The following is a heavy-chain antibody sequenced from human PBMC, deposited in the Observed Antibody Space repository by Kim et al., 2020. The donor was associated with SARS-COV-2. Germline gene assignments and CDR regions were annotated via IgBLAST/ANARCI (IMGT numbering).Heavy chain of an antibody. CDR2: IYYSGST. J-gene: IGHJ3*02. CDR3: ARAGYSIIKDAFDI. CDR1: GGSISSSSYY. D-gene: IGHD6-13*01. V-gene: IGHV4-39*01. Sequence: SETLSLTCTVSGGSISSSSYYWGWIRQPPGKGLEWIGSIYYSGSTYYNPSLKSRVTISVDTSKNQFSLKLSSVTAADTAVYYCARAGYSIIKDAFDIWGQGTMVTVSS.